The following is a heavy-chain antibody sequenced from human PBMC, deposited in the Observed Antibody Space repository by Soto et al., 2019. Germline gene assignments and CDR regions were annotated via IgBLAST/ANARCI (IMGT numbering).Heavy chain of an antibody. D-gene: IGHD6-19*01. CDR1: GFTFSSYG. CDR2: IWYDGSNK. Sequence: GGSLRLSCAASGFTFSSYGMHWVRQAPGKGLEWVAVIWYDGSNKYYADSVKGRFTISRDNSKNTLYLQMNSLRAEDTAVYYCARDGLKQWLPQGAFDIWGQGTMVTVSS. J-gene: IGHJ3*02. CDR3: ARDGLKQWLPQGAFDI. V-gene: IGHV3-33*01.